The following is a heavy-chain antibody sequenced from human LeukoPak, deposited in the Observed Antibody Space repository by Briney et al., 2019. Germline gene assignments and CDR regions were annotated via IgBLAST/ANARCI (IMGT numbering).Heavy chain of an antibody. CDR2: FDPEDGET. V-gene: IGHV1-24*01. Sequence: GASVKVSCKVSGDTLTELSMHWVRQAPGKGLEWMGGFDPEDGETIYAQKFQGRVTMTEDTSTDTAYMELSSLRSEDTAVYYCATGVLSPLDEYYFDYWGQGTLVTVSS. CDR1: GDTLTELS. CDR3: ATGVLSPLDEYYFDY. D-gene: IGHD2-8*02. J-gene: IGHJ4*02.